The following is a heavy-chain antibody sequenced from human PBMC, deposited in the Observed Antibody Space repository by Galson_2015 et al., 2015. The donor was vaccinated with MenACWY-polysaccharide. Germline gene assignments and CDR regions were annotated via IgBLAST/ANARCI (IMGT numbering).Heavy chain of an antibody. Sequence: SLRLSCAASGFSLGAWYMSWIRQAPGKGPEWLSYISKSGDSIYYGDSVKGRFAISRDNAKNSLYLQLNSLEVEDTAIYYCARGHYGLDVWGQGTTVTVSS. CDR1: GFSLGAWY. CDR3: ARGHYGLDV. V-gene: IGHV3-11*01. J-gene: IGHJ6*02. CDR2: ISKSGDSI.